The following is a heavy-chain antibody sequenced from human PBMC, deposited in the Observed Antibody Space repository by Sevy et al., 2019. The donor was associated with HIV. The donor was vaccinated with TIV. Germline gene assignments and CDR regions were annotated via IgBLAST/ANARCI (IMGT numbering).Heavy chain of an antibody. CDR1: TVIFSDHW. CDR2: INQDGSDR. Sequence: GGSLRLSCAASTVIFSDHWMTWFRQAPGKGLEWVANINQDGSDRHYVDSVKGRFTISRDNARQSVYLQMNSLRVEDTAVYYCARVDCGSITCQGRDPFDIWGQRTTVTVSS. V-gene: IGHV3-7*03. D-gene: IGHD2-2*01. CDR3: ARVDCGSITCQGRDPFDI. J-gene: IGHJ3*02.